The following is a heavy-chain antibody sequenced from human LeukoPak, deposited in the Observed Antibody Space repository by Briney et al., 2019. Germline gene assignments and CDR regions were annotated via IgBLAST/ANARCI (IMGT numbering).Heavy chain of an antibody. D-gene: IGHD2-2*01. V-gene: IGHV3-9*03. CDR3: TKSSCSSTNCYAAWFDP. CDR2: ISWNSRSI. CDR1: GFTFDDYA. Sequence: GRSLRLSCAASGFTFDDYAMHWVRQAPGKGLEWVSGISWNSRSIVYADSVKGRFTISRDNAKNSLYLQTNSLRAEDMALYYCTKSSCSSTNCYAAWFDPWGRGTLVTVSS. J-gene: IGHJ5*02.